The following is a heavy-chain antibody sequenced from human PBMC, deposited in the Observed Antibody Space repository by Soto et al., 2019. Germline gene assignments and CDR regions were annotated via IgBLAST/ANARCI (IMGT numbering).Heavy chain of an antibody. D-gene: IGHD2-2*01. Sequence: EVQLVESGGGSVQPGGSLRLSCEASGFSFSSYSMNWVRQAPGKGLEWVSFISGRGTTTFYADSVKARFTVSRDNAKNSLYLEVNSLRDEDTAVYYCARLGYCSSATCKYYFYYYGMDVW. V-gene: IGHV3-48*02. CDR2: ISGRGTTT. CDR3: ARLGYCSSATCKYYFYYYGMDV. CDR1: GFSFSSYS. J-gene: IGHJ6*01.